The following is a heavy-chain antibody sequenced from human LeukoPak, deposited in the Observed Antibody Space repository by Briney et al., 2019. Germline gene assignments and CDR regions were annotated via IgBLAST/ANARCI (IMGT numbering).Heavy chain of an antibody. CDR2: ISSSGSTT. CDR1: GFTFSDYY. Sequence: GGSLRLSCAASGFTFSDYYMRWICKAPGEGLERVSYISSSGSTTYYADAVKGRITNSREHAKNSQSQQMNSLRAEDTALYYCARTPPTMSVVAASYFDYWGQGTLGTVSS. V-gene: IGHV3-11*01. J-gene: IGHJ4*02. D-gene: IGHD2-15*01. CDR3: ARTPPTMSVVAASYFDY.